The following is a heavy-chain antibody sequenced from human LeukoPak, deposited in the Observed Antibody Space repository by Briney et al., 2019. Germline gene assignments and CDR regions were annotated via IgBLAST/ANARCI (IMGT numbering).Heavy chain of an antibody. V-gene: IGHV4-39*01. CDR2: IYYSGST. CDR1: GGSINSSSYY. CDR3: ARPGMMDIDMGNFHY. Sequence: PSETLPLTCTVSGGSINSSSYYWGWIRHRPGKGLEWIGSIYYSGSTYYNPSLKSRVTISVDTSKNQFSLKLSSVTAADTAVYYCARPGMMDIDMGNFHYWGQGALVTVSS. D-gene: IGHD5-18*01. J-gene: IGHJ4*02.